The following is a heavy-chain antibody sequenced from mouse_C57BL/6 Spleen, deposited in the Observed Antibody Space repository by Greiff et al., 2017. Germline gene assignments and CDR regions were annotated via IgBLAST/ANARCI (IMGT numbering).Heavy chain of an antibody. J-gene: IGHJ4*01. CDR1: GFTFSNYW. D-gene: IGHD2-1*01. V-gene: IGHV6-3*01. CDR2: IRLKSDNYAT. CDR3: TGYGNFHYYAMDY. Sequence: EVKVEESGGGLVQPGGSMKLSCVASGFTFSNYWMNWVRQSPEKGLEWVAQIRLKSDNYATHYAESVKGWFTISRDDSKSSVYLQMNNLRAEDTGIYYCTGYGNFHYYAMDYWGQGTSVTVSS.